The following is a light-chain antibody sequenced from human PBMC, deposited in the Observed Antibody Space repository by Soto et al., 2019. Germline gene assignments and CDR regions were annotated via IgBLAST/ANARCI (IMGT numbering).Light chain of an antibody. Sequence: QSALTQPPSASGSPGQSVIISCTGTSSDIGGYNSVSWYQQHPGKAPKLMIYEVNKRPLGVPERFSGSKSGNTASLTVSGLQADDEADYYCSSSAGTNSFVLFGGGTKLTVL. CDR1: SSDIGGYNS. CDR2: EVN. V-gene: IGLV2-8*01. CDR3: SSSAGTNSFVL. J-gene: IGLJ3*02.